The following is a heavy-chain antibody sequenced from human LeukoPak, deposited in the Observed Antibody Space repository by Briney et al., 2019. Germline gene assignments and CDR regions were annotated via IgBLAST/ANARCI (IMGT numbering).Heavy chain of an antibody. CDR2: ISSSSSYI. CDR3: AKGTKWDHAFDI. CDR1: GFTFSSYA. V-gene: IGHV3-21*01. J-gene: IGHJ3*02. D-gene: IGHD1-26*01. Sequence: AGGSLRLSCAASGFTFSSYAMHWVRQAPGKGLEWVSSISSSSSYIYYADSVKGRFTISRDNSKNTLYLQMNSLRAEDTAVYYCAKGTKWDHAFDIWGQGTMVTVSS.